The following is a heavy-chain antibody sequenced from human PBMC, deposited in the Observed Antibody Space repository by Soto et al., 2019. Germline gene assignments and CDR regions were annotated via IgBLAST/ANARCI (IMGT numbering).Heavy chain of an antibody. D-gene: IGHD3-16*02. Sequence: ESLRVSGTASGFTFSTFAMDWVRQAPGKGLEWVSAISASGGATYYADSVKGRFTISRDNSKNTLFLQMYSLRAEDTAVYYCAKDPTLRLGELSFFDYWGQGTLVTVSS. V-gene: IGHV3-23*01. CDR2: ISASGGAT. CDR3: AKDPTLRLGELSFFDY. J-gene: IGHJ4*02. CDR1: GFTFSTFA.